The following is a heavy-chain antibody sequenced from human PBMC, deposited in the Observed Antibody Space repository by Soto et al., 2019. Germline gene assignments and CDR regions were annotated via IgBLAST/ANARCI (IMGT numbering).Heavy chain of an antibody. CDR2: ISGGGQNT. Sequence: EVQLLESGGGLVQPGGSLRLSCAASGFTLSTSVMTWVRRAPGKGLEWVASISGGGQNTYYADSVKGRFGISRDNSQNTVFLHINRARDEDTALYYCAKDLWGSLHFGLFDPWGQGTLVTVSS. D-gene: IGHD2-21*01. CDR3: AKDLWGSLHFGLFDP. V-gene: IGHV3-23*01. J-gene: IGHJ5*02. CDR1: GFTLSTSV.